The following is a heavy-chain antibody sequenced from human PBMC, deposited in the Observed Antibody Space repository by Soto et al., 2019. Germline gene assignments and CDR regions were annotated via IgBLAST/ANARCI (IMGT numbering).Heavy chain of an antibody. J-gene: IGHJ6*02. CDR1: GGSISSGGYS. CDR2: IYHSGST. Sequence: PSETRSLTCGVSGGSISSGGYSWSWIRQPPGEGLEWIGYIYHSGSTYYNPSLKSRVTISVDRSKNQFSLKLSSVTAADAAVYDGGTGGSSRWSPSWYYGMDDWGQGTTVTVSS. CDR3: GTGGSSRWSPSWYYGMDD. V-gene: IGHV4-30-2*01. D-gene: IGHD6-13*01.